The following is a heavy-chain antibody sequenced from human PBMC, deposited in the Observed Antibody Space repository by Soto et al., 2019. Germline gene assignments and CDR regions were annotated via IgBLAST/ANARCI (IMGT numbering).Heavy chain of an antibody. J-gene: IGHJ4*02. V-gene: IGHV3-23*01. D-gene: IGHD3-16*01. CDR2: ISATGGGT. CDR3: AKDRRAGGNSPFYFDF. Sequence: PGGSLRLSCAASGFKFSNYAMSWVRQAPGKGLEWVSLISATGGGTYYADSVKGRFTISRDNSHNTLYLQVHSLTAEDTAVYYCAKDRRAGGNSPFYFDFGGQGAQVTVPQ. CDR1: GFKFSNYA.